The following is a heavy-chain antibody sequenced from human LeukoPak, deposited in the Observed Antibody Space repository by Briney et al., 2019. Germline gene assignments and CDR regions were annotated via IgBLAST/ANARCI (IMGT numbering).Heavy chain of an antibody. V-gene: IGHV5-51*01. J-gene: IGHJ6*02. D-gene: IGHD2-15*01. Sequence: GESPKISCKGSGYSFTTYWIGWVRQMPGKGLEWMGIIYPGDSETRYSPSFQGQVTISADKSITTAYLQWSSLKASDTAMYYCARRGGGHHPYYYGMDVWGQGTTVTVSS. CDR3: ARRGGGHHPYYYGMDV. CDR1: GYSFTTYW. CDR2: IYPGDSET.